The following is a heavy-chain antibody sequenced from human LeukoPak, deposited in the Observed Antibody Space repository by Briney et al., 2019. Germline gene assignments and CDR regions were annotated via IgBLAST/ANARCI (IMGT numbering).Heavy chain of an antibody. V-gene: IGHV1-69*04. Sequence: SVEVSCKASGGTFSSYAISWVRQAPGQGLEWMGRIIPIFGIANYAQKFQGRVTITADKSTSTAYMELSSLRSEDTAVYYCARDQAITLGYWGQGTLVTVSS. CDR2: IIPIFGIA. D-gene: IGHD3-16*01. CDR3: ARDQAITLGY. CDR1: GGTFSSYA. J-gene: IGHJ4*02.